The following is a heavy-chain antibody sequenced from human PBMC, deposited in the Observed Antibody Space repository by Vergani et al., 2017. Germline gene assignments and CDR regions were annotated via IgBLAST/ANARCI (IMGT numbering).Heavy chain of an antibody. D-gene: IGHD6-13*01. CDR3: ARDVGSSSWRRQNGFDP. J-gene: IGHJ5*02. CDR2: ISGSGGST. CDR1: GFTFSSYV. V-gene: IGHV3-23*01. Sequence: EVQLLESGGGLVQPGGSLRLSCAASGFTFSSYVMSWVRQAPGKGLEWVSAISGSGGSTYYADSVKGRFTISRDNSKNTLYLQMNSLRAEDTAVYYCARDVGSSSWRRQNGFDPWGQGTLVTVSS.